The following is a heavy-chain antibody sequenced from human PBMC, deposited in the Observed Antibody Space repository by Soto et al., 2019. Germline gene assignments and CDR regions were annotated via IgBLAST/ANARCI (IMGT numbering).Heavy chain of an antibody. V-gene: IGHV3-30*18. CDR2: IYYDGSEQ. CDR3: AKEEDSGWYRTADS. CDR1: GFTFSMSN. Sequence: QVQLVESGGGVVQPGKSLRLSCAASGFTFSMSNMHWVRQAPGEGLEWVGVIYYDGSEQYYGDSMKGRFTISRDNSKNTLYLQMNSLRDEDTAIYYCAKEEDSGWYRTADSWGQGTLVTVSS. J-gene: IGHJ4*02. D-gene: IGHD6-19*01.